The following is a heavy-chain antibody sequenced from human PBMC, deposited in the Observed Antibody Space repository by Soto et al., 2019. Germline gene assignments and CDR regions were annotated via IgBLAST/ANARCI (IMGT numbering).Heavy chain of an antibody. V-gene: IGHV3-23*01. CDR3: AKGGLPWGEYTWFAS. D-gene: IGHD3-16*01. CDR2: ISGSGGST. Sequence: GKGLEWVSAISGSGGSTYYADSVKGRFTISRDNSKNTLYLQMNSLRAEDTAVYYCAKGGLPWGEYTWFASWGKRTLV. J-gene: IGHJ1*01.